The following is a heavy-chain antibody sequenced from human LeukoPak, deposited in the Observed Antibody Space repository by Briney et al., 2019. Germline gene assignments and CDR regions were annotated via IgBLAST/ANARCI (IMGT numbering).Heavy chain of an antibody. CDR1: GYTFSAYD. Sequence: ASGKVSCKASGYTFSAYDISWMRQAPGQGLEWMGGINTNTGNPTYAQDFTGRFVFSLDSSVTTAYLQVDSVQADDTAVYFCARDLAVPGTARGYWGQGTLVTVSS. CDR2: INTNTGNP. J-gene: IGHJ4*02. V-gene: IGHV7-4-1*01. D-gene: IGHD6-19*01. CDR3: ARDLAVPGTARGY.